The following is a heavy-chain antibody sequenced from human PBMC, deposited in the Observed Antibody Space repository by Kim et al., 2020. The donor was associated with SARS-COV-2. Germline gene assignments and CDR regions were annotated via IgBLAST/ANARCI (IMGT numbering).Heavy chain of an antibody. CDR2: DGKGA. V-gene: IGHV3-7*01. D-gene: IGHD3-10*01. Sequence: DGKGANSVDTVRGRITNSRDNAKNSLYLQMDSLRVEDTAVYYCAGGSGSYYIHWGQGTLVTVSS. CDR3: AGGSGSYYIH. J-gene: IGHJ4*02.